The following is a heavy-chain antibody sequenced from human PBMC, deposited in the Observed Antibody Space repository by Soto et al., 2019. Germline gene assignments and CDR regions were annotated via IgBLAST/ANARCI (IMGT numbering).Heavy chain of an antibody. D-gene: IGHD3-10*01. CDR1: GFTFSSYS. V-gene: IGHV3-48*02. J-gene: IGHJ5*02. Sequence: GGSLRLSCAASGFTFSSYSMNWVRQAPGKGLEWVSYISSSSSTIYYADSVKGRFTISRDNAKNSLYLQMNSLRDEDTAVYYCAREGYYGSGSFLYNWFDPWGQGTLVTVSS. CDR2: ISSSSSTI. CDR3: AREGYYGSGSFLYNWFDP.